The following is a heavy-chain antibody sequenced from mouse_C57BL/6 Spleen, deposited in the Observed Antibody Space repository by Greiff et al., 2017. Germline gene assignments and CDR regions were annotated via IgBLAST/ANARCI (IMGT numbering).Heavy chain of an antibody. CDR2: IYPGDGDT. Sequence: QVQLQQSGPELVKPGASVKISCKASGYAFSSSWMNWVKQRPGKGLEWIGRIYPGDGDTNYNGKFKGKATLTADKSSSTAYMQLSSLTSEDSAVYFCASSTMITTWYFDYWGQGTTLTVSS. V-gene: IGHV1-82*01. CDR3: ASSTMITTWYFDY. J-gene: IGHJ2*01. D-gene: IGHD2-4*01. CDR1: GYAFSSSW.